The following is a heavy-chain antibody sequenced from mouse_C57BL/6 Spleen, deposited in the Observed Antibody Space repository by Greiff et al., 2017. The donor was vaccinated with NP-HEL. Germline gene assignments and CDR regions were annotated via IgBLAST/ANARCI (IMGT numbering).Heavy chain of an antibody. Sequence: VQLQQSGPELVKPGASVKISCKASGYTFTDYYMNWVKQSHGKSLEWIGDINPNNGGTSYNQKFKGKATLTVDKSSSTAYMELRSLTSEDSAGDKCANYDGYDDYAMDDWGKGTSVTVSS. CDR1: GYTFTDYY. J-gene: IGHJ4*01. V-gene: IGHV1-26*01. D-gene: IGHD2-2*01. CDR2: INPNNGGT. CDR3: ANYDGYDDYAMDD.